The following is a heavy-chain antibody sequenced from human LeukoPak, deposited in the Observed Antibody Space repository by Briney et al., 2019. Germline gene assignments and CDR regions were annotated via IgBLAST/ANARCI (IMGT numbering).Heavy chain of an antibody. J-gene: IGHJ5*02. V-gene: IGHV1-3*01. CDR3: ARVIAAAGIWWFDP. CDR1: GYTFTSYA. D-gene: IGHD6-13*01. CDR2: INAGNGNT. Sequence: ASVKVSCKASGYTFTSYAIHWVRQAPGQRLEWMGWINAGNGNTKYSQKFQGRVTITRDTSASTAYMELSSLRSEDTAVYYCARVIAAAGIWWFDPWGQGTLVTVSS.